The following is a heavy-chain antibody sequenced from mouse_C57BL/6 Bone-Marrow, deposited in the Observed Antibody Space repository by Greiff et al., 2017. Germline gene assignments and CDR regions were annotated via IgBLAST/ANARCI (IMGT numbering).Heavy chain of an antibody. V-gene: IGHV1-81*01. CDR2: IYPRSGNT. D-gene: IGHD3-2*02. J-gene: IGHJ2*01. Sequence: QVQLQQPGAELVKPGASVKLSCKASGYTFTSYGISWVKQRTGQGLEWIGEIYPRSGNTYYNEKFKGKATLTADKSSSTAYMELRSLTSEDSAVYFCAREGYSSGYCWGQGTTLTVSS. CDR3: AREGYSSGYC. CDR1: GYTFTSYG.